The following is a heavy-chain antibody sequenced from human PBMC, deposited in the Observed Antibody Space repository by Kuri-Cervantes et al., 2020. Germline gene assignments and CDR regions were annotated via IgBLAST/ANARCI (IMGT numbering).Heavy chain of an antibody. CDR2: IYYSGST. V-gene: IGHV4-39*01. Sequence: SETLSLTCTVSGGSISSSSYHWGWIRQPPGKGLEWIGSIYYSGSTYYNPSLKSRVTISVDTSKNQFSLKLSSVTAADTAVYYCASSRLGGDYYGSGPHYFDYWGQGTLVTVSS. CDR3: ASSRLGGDYYGSGPHYFDY. CDR1: GGSISSSSYH. D-gene: IGHD3-10*01. J-gene: IGHJ4*02.